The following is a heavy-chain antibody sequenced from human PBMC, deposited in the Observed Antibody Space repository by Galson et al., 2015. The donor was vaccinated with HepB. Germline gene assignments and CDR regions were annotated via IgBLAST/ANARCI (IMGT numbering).Heavy chain of an antibody. V-gene: IGHV1-46*01. CDR2: INPSGGST. D-gene: IGHD5-12*01. CDR3: ARDLSGLGGYVYYYYYGMDV. Sequence: SVKVSCKASGYTFTSYYMHWVRQAPGQGLEWMGIINPSGGSTSYAQKFQGRVTMTRDTSTSTVYMELSSLRSEDTAVYYCARDLSGLGGYVYYYYYGMDVWGQGTTVTVSS. J-gene: IGHJ6*02. CDR1: GYTFTSYY.